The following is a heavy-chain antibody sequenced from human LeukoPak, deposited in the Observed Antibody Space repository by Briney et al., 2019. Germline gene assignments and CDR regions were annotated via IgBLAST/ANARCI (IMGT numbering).Heavy chain of an antibody. D-gene: IGHD2-15*01. V-gene: IGHV4-59*01. Sequence: KPSETLSLTCTVSGGSISGYYWNWIRQPPGKGLEWIGYVFYSGSTNYNPSLKSRVTISVDTSKNQFSLKLSSVTAADTAVYYCATTWAASGAQYFQHWGQGTLVTVSS. CDR3: ATTWAASGAQYFQH. CDR1: GGSISGYY. CDR2: VFYSGST. J-gene: IGHJ1*01.